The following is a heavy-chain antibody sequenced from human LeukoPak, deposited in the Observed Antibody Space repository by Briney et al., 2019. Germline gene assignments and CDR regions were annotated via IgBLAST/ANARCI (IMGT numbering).Heavy chain of an antibody. J-gene: IGHJ4*02. D-gene: IGHD1-26*01. Sequence: GASVKVSCKASGYTFTNHYIHWMRQAPGQGLEWTGIIIPNGGNTSYAQNFQGRVTVTRDTSTSTVYMELSSLRSEDTAVYYCARTVGSYFDYWGQGTLVTVSS. CDR1: GYTFTNHY. CDR3: ARTVGSYFDY. CDR2: IIPNGGNT. V-gene: IGHV1-46*01.